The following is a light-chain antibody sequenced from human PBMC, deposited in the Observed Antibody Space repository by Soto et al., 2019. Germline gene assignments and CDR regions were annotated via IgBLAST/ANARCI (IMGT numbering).Light chain of an antibody. Sequence: QSVLTQPPSVSVAPGQRVTISCTGSSSNIGAGYDVHWYQQLPGTAPKLLIHGNSNRPSGVPDRFSGSKSGTSASLAITGLQAEDEADYYCQSYDSSLGASVFGGGTQLTVL. CDR2: GNS. CDR3: QSYDSSLGASV. J-gene: IGLJ7*01. V-gene: IGLV1-40*01. CDR1: SSNIGAGYD.